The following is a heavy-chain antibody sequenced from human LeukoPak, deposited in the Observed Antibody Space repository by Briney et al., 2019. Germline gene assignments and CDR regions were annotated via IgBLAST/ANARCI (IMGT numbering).Heavy chain of an antibody. J-gene: IGHJ4*02. D-gene: IGHD6-19*01. CDR2: IYTGGTT. V-gene: IGHV3-53*01. CDR1: GFTVGSNY. Sequence: PGGSLKLSCAASGFTVGSNYMSWVRQAPGKGLEWVSVIYTGGTTYYADSVKGRFTVSRDNSKNTLYLQMNSLRVEDTAVYYCTSDGAARGSGWYKDHWGQGTLVTVSS. CDR3: TSDGAARGSGWYKDH.